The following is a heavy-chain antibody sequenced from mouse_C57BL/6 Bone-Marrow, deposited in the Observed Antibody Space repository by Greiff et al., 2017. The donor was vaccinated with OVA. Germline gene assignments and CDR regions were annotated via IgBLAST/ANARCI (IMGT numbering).Heavy chain of an antibody. D-gene: IGHD1-1*02. V-gene: IGHV1-19*01. CDR1: GYTFTDYY. J-gene: IGHJ3*01. Sequence: VQLKESGPVLVKPGASVKMSCKASGYTFTDYYMNWVKQSHGKSLEWIGVINPYNGGTSYNQKFKGKATLTVDKSSSTAYMELNSLTSEDSAVYYCARLHYSWFAYWGQGTLVTVSA. CDR2: INPYNGGT. CDR3: ARLHYSWFAY.